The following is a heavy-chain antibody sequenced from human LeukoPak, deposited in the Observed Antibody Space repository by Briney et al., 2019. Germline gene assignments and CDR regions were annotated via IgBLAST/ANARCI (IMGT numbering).Heavy chain of an antibody. CDR2: ISPSGGST. D-gene: IGHD1-26*01. Sequence: GASVKVSCKASGYTFTSYYMHWVRQAPGQGLEWMGIISPSGGSTSYAQQFQGRVTMTRDMSTSTVYMDLSSLRSEDTAVYYCASSTQWELPAFDIWGQGTVVTVSS. CDR3: ASSTQWELPAFDI. CDR1: GYTFTSYY. J-gene: IGHJ3*02. V-gene: IGHV1-46*01.